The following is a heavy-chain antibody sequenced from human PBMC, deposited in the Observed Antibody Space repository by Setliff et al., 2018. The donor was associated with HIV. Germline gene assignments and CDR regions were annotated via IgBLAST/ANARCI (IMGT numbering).Heavy chain of an antibody. V-gene: IGHV3-15*01. Sequence: GGSLRLSCVASGFTFSSAWMSWVRQAPGKGLEGVGRVKSKVDGGTIEYAAPVKGRFTISKDDSENTLYLQMNSLKTEDTGVYYCTADLVPLSSGRYLGPLDYWGQGISVTVSS. CDR2: VKSKVDGGTI. J-gene: IGHJ4*02. D-gene: IGHD1-26*01. CDR1: GFTFSSAW. CDR3: TADLVPLSSGRYLGPLDY.